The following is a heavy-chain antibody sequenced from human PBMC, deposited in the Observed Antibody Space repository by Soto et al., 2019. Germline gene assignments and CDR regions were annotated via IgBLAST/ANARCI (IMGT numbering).Heavy chain of an antibody. CDR2: IIPIFGTA. D-gene: IGHD6-6*01. V-gene: IGHV1-69*06. CDR1: GGTFSSYA. Sequence: SVKVSCKASGGTFSSYAISWVRQAPGQGLEWMGGIIPIFGTANYAQKFQGRVTITADKSTSTAYMELSSLRSEDTAVYYCARAARYSSSYEYYFDYWGQGTLVTVPQ. CDR3: ARAARYSSSYEYYFDY. J-gene: IGHJ4*02.